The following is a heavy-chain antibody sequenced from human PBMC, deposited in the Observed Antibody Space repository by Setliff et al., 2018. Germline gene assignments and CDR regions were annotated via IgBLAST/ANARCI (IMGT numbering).Heavy chain of an antibody. CDR1: GGSISTSSYY. V-gene: IGHV4-39*07. J-gene: IGHJ4*02. Sequence: SETLSLTCTVSGGSISTSSYYWGWIRQPPGKGLEWIGSIYYSGSTYYNPSLKSRVTISVDTSKKQFSLKLSSVTAADTAVYYCASSGSGSYYNLDYWGQGTQVTVSS. CDR3: ASSGSGSYYNLDY. D-gene: IGHD3-10*01. CDR2: IYYSGST.